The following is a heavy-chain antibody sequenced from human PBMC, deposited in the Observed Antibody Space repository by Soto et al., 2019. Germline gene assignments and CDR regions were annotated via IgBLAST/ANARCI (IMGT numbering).Heavy chain of an antibody. CDR3: AKGEGSSGYYSLFDY. CDR2: ISWNSGSI. Sequence: EVQLVESGGGLVQPGRSLRLSCAASGFTFDDYAMHWVRQAPGKGLEWVSGISWNSGSIGYADSVKGRFTISRDNAKNTLYLQMNSLIAEDTALYYCAKGEGSSGYYSLFDYWGQGTLGTVSS. J-gene: IGHJ4*02. V-gene: IGHV3-9*01. CDR1: GFTFDDYA. D-gene: IGHD3-22*01.